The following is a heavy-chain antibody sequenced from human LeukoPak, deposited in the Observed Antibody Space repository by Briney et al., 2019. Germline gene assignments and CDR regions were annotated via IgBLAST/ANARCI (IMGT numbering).Heavy chain of an antibody. D-gene: IGHD6-19*01. J-gene: IGHJ3*02. CDR2: ISGSGGIA. CDR1: RFTFTSYA. Sequence: GGSLRPSCAASRFTFTSYAMSWVRQAPGKGLQWVSAISGSGGIAYYGDSVKGRFTISRDNSRKTLYLQMSSLRADDTAIYYCAKTAYSGGWGAFDIWGQGTMVTVSS. V-gene: IGHV3-23*01. CDR3: AKTAYSGGWGAFDI.